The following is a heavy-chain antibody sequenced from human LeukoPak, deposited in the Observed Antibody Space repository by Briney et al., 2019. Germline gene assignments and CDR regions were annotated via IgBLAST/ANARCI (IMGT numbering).Heavy chain of an antibody. CDR3: ARLGDDSSGYYYAPAWFEP. V-gene: IGHV4-39*01. J-gene: IGHJ5*02. Sequence: SETLSLTCTVSGGSISSSSYYWGWIRQPPGKGLEWIGSIYYSGSTYYNPSLKSRVTISVDTSKNQFSLKLSSVTAADTAVYYCARLGDDSSGYYYAPAWFEPWGQGTLVTVSS. CDR2: IYYSGST. CDR1: GGSISSSSYY. D-gene: IGHD3-22*01.